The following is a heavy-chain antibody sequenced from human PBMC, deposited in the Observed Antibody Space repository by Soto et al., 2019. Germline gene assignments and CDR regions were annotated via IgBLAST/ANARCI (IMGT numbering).Heavy chain of an antibody. V-gene: IGHV3-33*01. D-gene: IGHD4-17*01. Sequence: QVKLAASGGGVVQPGRSLRLTCAASGFTFNTYSMYWVRQPPGKGMEWLAAIWYDGTQKYYADSVNGRFIISIDNSKKTLDLEMTSLRTEDTAVYYCARVRGTTMTVLLHFDSWGQGTLVTVSS. CDR3: ARVRGTTMTVLLHFDS. J-gene: IGHJ4*02. CDR1: GFTFNTYS. CDR2: IWYDGTQK.